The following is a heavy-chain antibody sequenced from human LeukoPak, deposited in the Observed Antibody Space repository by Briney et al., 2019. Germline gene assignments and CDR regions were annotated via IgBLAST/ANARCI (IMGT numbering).Heavy chain of an antibody. CDR2: IYYSGST. V-gene: IGHV4-39*01. J-gene: IGHJ4*02. CDR1: GGSISSSSYY. D-gene: IGHD3-10*01. Sequence: SETLSLTCTVSGGSISSSSYYWDWIRQLPGKGLEWIGSIYYSGSTNYNPSLQSRFTISVDTSNNQFSLKLISVTAADTAVYYCARRGAGLVRGVIITFFNYWGQGTPVTVSS. CDR3: ARRGAGLVRGVIITFFNY.